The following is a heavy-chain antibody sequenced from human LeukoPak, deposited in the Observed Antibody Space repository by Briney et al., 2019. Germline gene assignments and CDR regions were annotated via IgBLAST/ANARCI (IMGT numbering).Heavy chain of an antibody. CDR2: VFTSGGT. V-gene: IGHV4-4*07. J-gene: IGHJ4*02. CDR3: ARGFSRTGYYYFFDY. CDR1: GGSISTDY. Sequence: SETLSLTCTVSGGSISTDYWSWIRQPAGKGLEWIGRVFTSGGTNYNPSLESRVTISVDKSKNQFSLRLSSVTGADTAVYYCARGFSRTGYYYFFDYWGQGTLVTVSS. D-gene: IGHD3/OR15-3a*01.